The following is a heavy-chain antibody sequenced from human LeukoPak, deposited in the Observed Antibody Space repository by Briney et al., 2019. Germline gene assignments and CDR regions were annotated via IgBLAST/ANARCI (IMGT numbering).Heavy chain of an antibody. J-gene: IGHJ4*02. Sequence: GGSLRLSCAASGFTFSSYAMSWVRQAPGKGLEWVSAISGSGGSTYYADSVKGRFTISRDNSKSTLYLQMNSLRAEDTAVYYCAKAVLLWFGGFDYWGQGTLVTVTS. CDR3: AKAVLLWFGGFDY. CDR2: ISGSGGST. CDR1: GFTFSSYA. V-gene: IGHV3-23*01. D-gene: IGHD3-10*01.